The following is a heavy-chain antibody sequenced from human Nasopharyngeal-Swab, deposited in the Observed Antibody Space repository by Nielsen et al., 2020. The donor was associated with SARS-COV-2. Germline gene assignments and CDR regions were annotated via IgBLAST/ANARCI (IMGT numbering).Heavy chain of an antibody. CDR2: ISYDGSNK. CDR3: AKDGMYYDFWSGYSTVMEAYYYYYMDV. Sequence: IRQPPGQGLEWVAVISYDGSNKYYADSVKGRFTISRDNSKNTLYLQMNSLRAEDTAVYYCAKDGMYYDFWSGYSTVMEAYYYYYMDVWGKGTTVTVSS. J-gene: IGHJ6*03. V-gene: IGHV3-30*18. D-gene: IGHD3-3*01.